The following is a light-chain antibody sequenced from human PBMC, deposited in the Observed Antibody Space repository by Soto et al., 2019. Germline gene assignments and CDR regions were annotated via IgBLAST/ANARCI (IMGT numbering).Light chain of an antibody. CDR1: RSDAGGYRF. V-gene: IGLV2-14*01. CDR2: EVS. J-gene: IGLJ2*01. CDR3: SSYASTTPHVI. Sequence: QSALTQPASVSGSPGQSITISCTGTRSDAGGYRFVSWYQQYPGKAPKLLIYEVSNRPSGVSNRFSGSKSGNTASLTISGLQTDDEADYYCSSYASTTPHVILGGGTKLTVL.